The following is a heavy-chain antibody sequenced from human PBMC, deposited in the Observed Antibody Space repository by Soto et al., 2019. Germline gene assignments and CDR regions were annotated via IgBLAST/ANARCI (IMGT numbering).Heavy chain of an antibody. D-gene: IGHD1-20*01. CDR1: GVSLKTYY. J-gene: IGHJ6*03. CDR2: IFSSGSP. Sequence: QVHLQESGPGLVRPSETLSLTCTVSGVSLKTYYWSWIRLPPGGGLEWIGYIFSSGSPNYNPSLRSRVTMSVEPSNNQFSLKMSSVTAADTAVYYCARVAGISYYNHMDVWGKGTTVTVSS. V-gene: IGHV4-59*01. CDR3: ARVAGISYYNHMDV.